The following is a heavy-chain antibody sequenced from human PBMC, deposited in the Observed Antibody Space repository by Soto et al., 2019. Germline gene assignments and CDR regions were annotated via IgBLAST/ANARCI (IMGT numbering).Heavy chain of an antibody. D-gene: IGHD4-17*01. CDR1: GFTFSSYG. CDR2: IWYDGSNK. V-gene: IGHV3-33*01. Sequence: GGSLRLSCAASGFTFSSYGMHWVRQAPGKGLEWVAVIWYDGSNKYYADSVKGRFTISRDNSKNTLYLQMNSLRAEDTAVYYCARDRLTVSDFPNWYFDLWGRGTLVTVSS. J-gene: IGHJ2*01. CDR3: ARDRLTVSDFPNWYFDL.